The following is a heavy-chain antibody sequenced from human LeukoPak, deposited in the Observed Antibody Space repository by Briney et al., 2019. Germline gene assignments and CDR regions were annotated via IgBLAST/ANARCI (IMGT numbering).Heavy chain of an antibody. J-gene: IGHJ4*02. Sequence: TGGSLRLSCAASGFTFSSYSMNWVRQAPGKGLEWVSSISSSSSYIYYADSVKGRFTISRDNAKNSLYLQMNSLRAEDTAVYYCARDRLDALDYWGQGTLVTVSS. V-gene: IGHV3-21*01. CDR3: ARDRLDALDY. CDR1: GFTFSSYS. CDR2: ISSSSSYI. D-gene: IGHD2-2*01.